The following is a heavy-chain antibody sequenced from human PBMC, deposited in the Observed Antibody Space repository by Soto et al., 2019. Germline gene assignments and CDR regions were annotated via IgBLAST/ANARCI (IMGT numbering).Heavy chain of an antibody. CDR2: IYYSGST. D-gene: IGHD2-2*01. V-gene: IGHV4-31*03. CDR1: GGSIGSGGYY. Sequence: SETLSLTCTVSGGSIGSGGYYWSWIRQHPGKGLEWIGYIYYSGSTYYNPSLKSRVTISVDTSKNQFSLKLSSVTAADTAVYYCARGLYCSSTSCYGNYYYMDVWGKGTTVTVSS. CDR3: ARGLYCSSTSCYGNYYYMDV. J-gene: IGHJ6*03.